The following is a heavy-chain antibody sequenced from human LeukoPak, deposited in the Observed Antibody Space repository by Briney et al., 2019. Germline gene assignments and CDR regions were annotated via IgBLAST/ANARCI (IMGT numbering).Heavy chain of an antibody. Sequence: GGSLRLSCAASGFTFSTYDMHWVRQPTGKGLEWVSSVNIAGDTFYSGSVKGRFTVSRGNIENSLYLQMDSLRAGDTAIYYCARGLPGGLDSWGQGTLVTVSS. D-gene: IGHD4-11*01. CDR2: VNIAGDT. CDR3: ARGLPGGLDS. CDR1: GFTFSTYD. J-gene: IGHJ5*01. V-gene: IGHV3-13*04.